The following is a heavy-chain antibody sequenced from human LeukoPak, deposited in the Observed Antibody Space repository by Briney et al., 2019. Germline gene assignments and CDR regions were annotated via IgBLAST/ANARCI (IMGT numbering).Heavy chain of an antibody. Sequence: SETLSLTCAVYGGSFSGYYWSWIRQPAGKGLEWIGRIYTSGSTNYNPSLKSRVTISVDTSKNQFSLKLSSVTAADTAVYYCARELDSGWYSCFDYWGQGTLVTVSS. V-gene: IGHV4-4*07. D-gene: IGHD6-19*01. CDR1: GGSFSGYY. CDR2: IYTSGST. CDR3: ARELDSGWYSCFDY. J-gene: IGHJ4*02.